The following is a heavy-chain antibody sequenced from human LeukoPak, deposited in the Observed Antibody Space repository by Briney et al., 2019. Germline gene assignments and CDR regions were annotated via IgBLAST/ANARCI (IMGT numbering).Heavy chain of an antibody. J-gene: IGHJ6*02. Sequence: ASVKVSCKASGYTFTSYDINWVRQAPGQGLEWMGWMNPNSGNTGYAQKFQGRVTMTRNTSISTAYMELSSLRSEDTAVYYCARVLQSYDFWSGYYPTHSYYYGMDVWGQGTTVTVSS. CDR3: ARVLQSYDFWSGYYPTHSYYYGMDV. V-gene: IGHV1-8*01. CDR1: GYTFTSYD. D-gene: IGHD3-3*01. CDR2: MNPNSGNT.